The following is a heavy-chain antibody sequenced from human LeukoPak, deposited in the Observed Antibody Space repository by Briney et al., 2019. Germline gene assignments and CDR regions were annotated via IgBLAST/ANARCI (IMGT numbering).Heavy chain of an antibody. CDR3: ARDRVAGTSPKIDY. J-gene: IGHJ4*02. V-gene: IGHV3-23*01. D-gene: IGHD1-7*01. CDR2: ISGSGGTT. Sequence: SGGSLRLSCAGSGFTFSIYDMNWVRQTPGKGPEWVAIISGSGGTTYYADSVKGRFTISRDNSKNTLYLEMNSLRADDTAVYYCARDRVAGTSPKIDYWGQGTLVTVSS. CDR1: GFTFSIYD.